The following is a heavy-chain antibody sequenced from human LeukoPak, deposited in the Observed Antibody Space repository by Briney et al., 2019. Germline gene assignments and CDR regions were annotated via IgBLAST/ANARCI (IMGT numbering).Heavy chain of an antibody. D-gene: IGHD1-26*01. CDR1: GFTFSSYW. Sequence: GGSLRLSCAASGFTFSSYWMSWVRQAPGKGLEWVANIKQDGSEKYYVDSVKGRFTISRDNAKNSLYLQMSSLRAEDTAVYYCARDQIVGATPFDYWGQGTLVTVSS. J-gene: IGHJ4*02. V-gene: IGHV3-7*01. CDR2: IKQDGSEK. CDR3: ARDQIVGATPFDY.